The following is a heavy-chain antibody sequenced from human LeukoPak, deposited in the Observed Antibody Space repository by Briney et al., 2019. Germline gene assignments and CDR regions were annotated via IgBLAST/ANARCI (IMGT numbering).Heavy chain of an antibody. Sequence: GGSLRLSCAASGFIFSSYAMHWVRQTPGKGPEWVAIIWFDGSNTHYAESVEGRFTISRDNSKNTLYLQMNSLRAEDTAVYSCARGLGYSYGYGIDYWGQGTLVIASS. CDR2: IWFDGSNT. J-gene: IGHJ4*02. CDR1: GFIFSSYA. CDR3: ARGLGYSYGYGIDY. D-gene: IGHD5-18*01. V-gene: IGHV3-33*01.